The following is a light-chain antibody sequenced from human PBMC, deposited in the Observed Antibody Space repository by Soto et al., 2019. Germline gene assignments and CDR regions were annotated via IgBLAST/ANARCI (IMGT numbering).Light chain of an antibody. CDR3: QQYNSYPWT. CDR1: LSISGW. Sequence: DIQLTQSPSTLSASIGDTVTITCRASLSISGWLAWYQQAPGKAPKLLSFNAFTLQRGVPSRFRGGGSGTEFTLTISSLHPDDSAIYYCQQYNSYPWTFGLGTKVEI. J-gene: IGKJ1*01. CDR2: NAF. V-gene: IGKV1-5*01.